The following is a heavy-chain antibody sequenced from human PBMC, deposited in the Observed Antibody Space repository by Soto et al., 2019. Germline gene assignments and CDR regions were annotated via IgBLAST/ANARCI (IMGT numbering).Heavy chain of an antibody. Sequence: GGSLRLSCASSGFTVSSNYMSWVRQAPGKGLEWVSVIYSGGSTYYADSVKGRFTISRDNSKNTLYLQMNSLRAEDTAVYYCAGLYSGEDAFDIWGQGTMVTVSS. CDR3: AGLYSGEDAFDI. CDR1: GFTVSSNY. J-gene: IGHJ3*02. V-gene: IGHV3-66*01. D-gene: IGHD5-12*01. CDR2: IYSGGST.